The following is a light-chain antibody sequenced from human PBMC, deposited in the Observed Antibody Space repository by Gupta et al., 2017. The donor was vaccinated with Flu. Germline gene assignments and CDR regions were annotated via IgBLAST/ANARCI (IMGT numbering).Light chain of an antibody. Sequence: EIVLTQSPATLSVSPGERATLSCRASQSIRSNVAWYQQKPGQAPRLLIYGSSTRATDVPARFSGSGSGTEFTLTISSLQSEDFVVYYCQQYNNWPFVTFGGGTKVEIK. V-gene: IGKV3-15*01. CDR3: QQYNNWPFVT. CDR2: GSS. CDR1: QSIRSN. J-gene: IGKJ4*01.